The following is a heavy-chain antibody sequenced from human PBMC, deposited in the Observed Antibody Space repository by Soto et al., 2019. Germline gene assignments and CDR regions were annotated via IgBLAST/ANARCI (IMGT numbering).Heavy chain of an antibody. Sequence: GGSLRPSCAASGFTFSSYWMSWVRQAPGKGLEWVANIKQEGSEKYYVDSVKGRFTISRDNAKNSLYLQMNSLRAEDTAVDYCVLGGRASWFDYWGQGTLVTVS. V-gene: IGHV3-7*01. J-gene: IGHJ4*02. CDR2: IKQEGSEK. CDR1: GFTFSSYW. D-gene: IGHD2-2*01. CDR3: VLGGRASWFDY.